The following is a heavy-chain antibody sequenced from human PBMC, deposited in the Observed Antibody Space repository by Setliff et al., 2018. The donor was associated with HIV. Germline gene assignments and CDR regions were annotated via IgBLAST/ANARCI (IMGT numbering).Heavy chain of an antibody. D-gene: IGHD3-3*01. CDR3: VRGVQSPPHYSYYYMDV. V-gene: IGHV1-69*02. J-gene: IGHJ6*03. Sequence: GASVKVSCKASRSTFNSHTINWVRQAPGQGLDWMGRIIPILGVANYAQRFQGKVTITADKSTSTAYMELTGLRFDDTAMYYCVRGVQSPPHYSYYYMDVWGEGTMVTVSS. CDR1: RSTFNSHT. CDR2: IIPILGVA.